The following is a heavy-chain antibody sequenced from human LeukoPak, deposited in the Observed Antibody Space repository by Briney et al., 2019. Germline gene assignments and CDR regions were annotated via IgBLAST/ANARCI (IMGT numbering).Heavy chain of an antibody. CDR3: ARENQYSSPLLIDY. CDR2: INPNSGGT. CDR1: GYTFTGYY. Sequence: ASVKVSCKASGYTFTGYYMHWVRQTPGQGLEWMGWINPNSGGTNYAQKFQGRVTMTRDTSISTAYMELSRLRSDDTAVYYCARENQYSSPLLIDYWGQGTLVTVSS. V-gene: IGHV1-2*02. D-gene: IGHD6-6*01. J-gene: IGHJ4*02.